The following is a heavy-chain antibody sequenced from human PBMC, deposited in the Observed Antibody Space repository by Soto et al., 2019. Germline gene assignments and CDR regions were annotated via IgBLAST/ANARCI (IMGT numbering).Heavy chain of an antibody. Sequence: EIQLVESGGGLVKPGGSLRLSCVASGFTFSTSAMHWVRQAPGKGLQWVSSISAASSFIYYRDAVKGRFTVSRDNAKNSLSLHMDSLTAEDTAVYYCARAANIKARGSKNYYFDNWGQGTLVTVSS. V-gene: IGHV3-21*02. J-gene: IGHJ4*02. D-gene: IGHD2-2*01. CDR1: GFTFSTSA. CDR2: ISAASSFI. CDR3: ARAANIKARGSKNYYFDN.